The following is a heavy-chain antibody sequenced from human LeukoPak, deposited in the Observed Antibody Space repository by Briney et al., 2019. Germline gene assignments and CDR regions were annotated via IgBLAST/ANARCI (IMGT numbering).Heavy chain of an antibody. CDR3: ARDNQGGWELLDYYYYMDV. D-gene: IGHD1-26*01. Sequence: PGGSLRLSCAASGFTFSSYGLHWVRQAPGKGLEWVAFIRYDGSDKYYADSVKGRFTISRDNAKNSLYLQMNSLRAEDTAVYYCARDNQGGWELLDYYYYMDVWGKGTTVTVSS. V-gene: IGHV3-30*02. J-gene: IGHJ6*03. CDR2: IRYDGSDK. CDR1: GFTFSSYG.